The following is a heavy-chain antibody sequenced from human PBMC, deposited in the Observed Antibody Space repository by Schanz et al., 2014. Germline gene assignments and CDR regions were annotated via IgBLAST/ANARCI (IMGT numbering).Heavy chain of an antibody. D-gene: IGHD6-13*01. CDR1: GYTFSSST. V-gene: IGHV1-46*03. CDR2: INPSGGST. CDR3: ARDGEAAAGCDY. Sequence: QVQLVQSGAEVKKPGASVKVSCKASGYTFSSSTLTWVRQAPGQGLEWMGIINPSGGSTSYAQKFQGRVTMTRDTSTSTVYMELSSLRSEDTAVYYCARDGEAAAGCDYWGQGTLVTVSS. J-gene: IGHJ4*02.